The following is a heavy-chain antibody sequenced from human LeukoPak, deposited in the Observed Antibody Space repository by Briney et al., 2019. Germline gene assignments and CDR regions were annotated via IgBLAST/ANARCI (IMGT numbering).Heavy chain of an antibody. CDR2: INHSGST. V-gene: IGHV4-34*01. D-gene: IGHD5-18*01. Sequence: SETLSLTCAVYGGSFSGYYWSWIRQPPGKGLEWIGEINHSGSTNYNPSLKSRVTISVDTSKNQFSLKLSAVTAADTAVYYCASAGRGYSYGWDDYYGMDVWGQGTTVTVSS. CDR1: GGSFSGYY. CDR3: ASAGRGYSYGWDDYYGMDV. J-gene: IGHJ6*02.